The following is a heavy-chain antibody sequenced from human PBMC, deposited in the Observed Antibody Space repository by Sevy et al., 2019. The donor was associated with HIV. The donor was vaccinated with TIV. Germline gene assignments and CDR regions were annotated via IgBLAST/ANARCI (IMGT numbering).Heavy chain of an antibody. CDR1: GGSISSYY. J-gene: IGHJ3*02. Sequence: SETLSLTCTVSGGSISSYYWSWIRQPAGKGLEWIGRIYTSGSTNYNPSLKSRVTMSVDTSKNQFSLKLSSLRSEDTAVYYCATGTLSEGDILTGYKSRAFDIWGQGTMVTVSS. V-gene: IGHV4-4*07. CDR2: IYTSGST. D-gene: IGHD3-9*01. CDR3: ATGTLSEGDILTGYKSRAFDI.